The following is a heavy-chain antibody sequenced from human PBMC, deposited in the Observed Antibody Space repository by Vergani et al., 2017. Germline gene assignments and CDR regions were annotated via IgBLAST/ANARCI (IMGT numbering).Heavy chain of an antibody. CDR1: GFSFNTYG. CDR2: IGYDGRIK. CDR3: ARDRYEEITYYFDY. D-gene: IGHD1-20*01. V-gene: IGHV3-30*02. J-gene: IGHJ4*02. Sequence: QVQLVETGGGVVQPGGSLRLYCATSGFSFNTYGAHWVRQAPGKGLEWVAFIGYDGRIKYNVDSVKGRFTISRDTSKKTLSLQMNSLRAEDTAVYYCARDRYEEITYYFDYWGQGTLVTVSS.